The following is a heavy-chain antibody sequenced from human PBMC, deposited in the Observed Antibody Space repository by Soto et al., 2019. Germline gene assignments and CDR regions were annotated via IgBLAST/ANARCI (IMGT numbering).Heavy chain of an antibody. J-gene: IGHJ5*02. CDR3: ARGQWLVLGWFDP. D-gene: IGHD6-19*01. CDR1: GFTFSSYG. CDR2: IWYDGSNK. Sequence: QVQLVESGGGVVQPGRSLRLSCAASGFTFSSYGMHWVRQAPGKGLEWGAVIWYDGSNKYYADSVKGRFTISRDNSKNTLYLQMNSLRAEDTAVYYCARGQWLVLGWFDPWGQGTLVTVSS. V-gene: IGHV3-33*01.